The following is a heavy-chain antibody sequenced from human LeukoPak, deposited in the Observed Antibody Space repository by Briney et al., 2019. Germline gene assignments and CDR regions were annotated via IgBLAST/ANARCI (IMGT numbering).Heavy chain of an antibody. CDR3: ARSLYDYAHAPTI. J-gene: IGHJ4*02. CDR1: GGSISSYY. D-gene: IGHD3-16*01. CDR2: IYYSGGT. Sequence: PSETLSLTCTVSGGSISSYYWSWIRQPPGKGLEWIGYIYYSGGTNYNPSLKSRVTISVDTSKNQFSLKLSSVTAADTAVYYCARSLYDYAHAPTIWGQGTLVTVSS. V-gene: IGHV4-59*01.